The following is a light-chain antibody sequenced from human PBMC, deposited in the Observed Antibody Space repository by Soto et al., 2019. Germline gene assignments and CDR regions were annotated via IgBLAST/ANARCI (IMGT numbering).Light chain of an antibody. CDR3: QQYYSTPLT. CDR2: WAS. J-gene: IGKJ4*01. CDR1: QSVLYSSNNKNY. V-gene: IGKV4-1*01. Sequence: DIVMTQSPESLAVSLGERATINCKSSQSVLYSSNNKNYLAWYQQKPRQPPKLLIYWASTRESGVPDRFSGSGSETDFTLTISSLQAEDVAVYYCQQYYSTPLTFGGGTKVEIK.